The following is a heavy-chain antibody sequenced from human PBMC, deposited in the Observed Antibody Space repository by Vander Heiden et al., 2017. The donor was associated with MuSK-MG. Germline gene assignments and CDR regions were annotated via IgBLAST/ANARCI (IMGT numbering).Heavy chain of an antibody. CDR3: ATPISGYQSLDY. CDR1: GGSISSSTYY. CDR2: IYYSGST. D-gene: IGHD3-9*01. V-gene: IGHV4-39*01. J-gene: IGHJ4*02. Sequence: QLQLQESGPGLVKPSETLSLTCTVSGGSISSSTYYWGWIRQPPEKGLEWIGSIYYSGSTYYNPSLKSRVTISVDTSKNQFSLNLNSVTAADTAVYYCATPISGYQSLDYWGQGTLVTVSS.